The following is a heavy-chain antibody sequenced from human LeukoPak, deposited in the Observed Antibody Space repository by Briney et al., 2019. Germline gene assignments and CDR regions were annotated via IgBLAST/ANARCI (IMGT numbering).Heavy chain of an antibody. CDR3: ARGPYGDYVDAFGI. V-gene: IGHV3-48*01. CDR1: GFTFSTYT. D-gene: IGHD4-17*01. CDR2: ISSSSSII. J-gene: IGHJ3*02. Sequence: GGSLRLSCAASGFTFSTYTMNWVRQAPGKGLEWVSYISSSSSIIYYADSVKGRFTTSRDNAKNSLYLQMNSLRAEDTAMYYCARGPYGDYVDAFGIWGQGTMVTVSS.